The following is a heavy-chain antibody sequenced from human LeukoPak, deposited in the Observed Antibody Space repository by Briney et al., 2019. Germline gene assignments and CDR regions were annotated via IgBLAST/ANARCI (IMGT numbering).Heavy chain of an antibody. CDR1: GYSFTDFY. CDR3: ATATVTHTRHP. Sequence: ASVKVSCQASGYSFTDFYLNWVRQAPGQGLEWMGWINPYSDALIYAQRFQGRVTMTWDTSTGTAYMELTRLTSDDTDVYYCATATVTHTRHPWGQGTLITVSS. V-gene: IGHV1-2*02. D-gene: IGHD1-14*01. CDR2: INPYSDAL. J-gene: IGHJ5*02.